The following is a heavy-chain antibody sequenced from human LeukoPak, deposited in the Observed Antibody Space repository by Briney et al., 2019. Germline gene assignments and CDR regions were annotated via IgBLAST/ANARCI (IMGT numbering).Heavy chain of an antibody. J-gene: IGHJ5*02. CDR1: GFTVSNNY. CDR2: IYSGSST. Sequence: GGSLRLSCAASGFTVSNNYMSWVRQAPGKGLEWVSIIYSGSSTYYSDSVRGRFIISRDNSKNTVYLQMNSLRAEDTAVYYCARDGDDSSGNHYAQGKTDLWGQGTLVTVSS. D-gene: IGHD3-10*01. CDR3: ARDGDDSSGNHYAQGKTDL. V-gene: IGHV3-66*01.